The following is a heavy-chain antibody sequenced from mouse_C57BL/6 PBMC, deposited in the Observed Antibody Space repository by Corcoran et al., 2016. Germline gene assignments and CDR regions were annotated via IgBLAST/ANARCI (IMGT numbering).Heavy chain of an antibody. D-gene: IGHD2-3*01. Sequence: QVQLQQSGTELARPGASVKLSCKASGYTFTSYGISWVKQRTGQGLEWIGEIYPRSGNTYYNEKFKGKATLTADKSSSTAYMELRSLTSEDSAGYFCARYGYEGYPGFAYWGQGTLVTVSA. CDR3: ARYGYEGYPGFAY. CDR1: GYTFTSYG. CDR2: IYPRSGNT. J-gene: IGHJ3*01. V-gene: IGHV1-81*01.